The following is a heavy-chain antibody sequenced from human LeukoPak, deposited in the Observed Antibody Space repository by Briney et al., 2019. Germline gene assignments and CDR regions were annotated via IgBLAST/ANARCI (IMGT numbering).Heavy chain of an antibody. D-gene: IGHD7-27*01. CDR2: VNAGNGNT. CDR3: AREGPNWGYALDI. V-gene: IGHV1-3*01. CDR1: GYTFTSYA. Sequence: ASVKVSCKASGYTFTSYAMHWVRQAPGQSLEWMGWVNAGNGNTKYSQKFQGRVTITRDTSASTAYMELSSLRSEDTAVYYCAREGPNWGYALDIWGQGTMVTVSS. J-gene: IGHJ3*02.